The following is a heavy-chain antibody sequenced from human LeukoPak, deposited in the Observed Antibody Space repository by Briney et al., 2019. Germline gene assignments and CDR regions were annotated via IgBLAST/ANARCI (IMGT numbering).Heavy chain of an antibody. CDR3: AKDVLRFLEWLPDY. J-gene: IGHJ4*02. Sequence: GSSLRLSCAASGFTFSSYGMHWVRQAPGKGLEWVAVISYDGSNKYYADSVKGRFTMSRDNSKNTLYLQMNSLRAEDTAVYYCAKDVLRFLEWLPDYWGQGTLVTVSS. D-gene: IGHD3-3*01. V-gene: IGHV3-30*18. CDR1: GFTFSSYG. CDR2: ISYDGSNK.